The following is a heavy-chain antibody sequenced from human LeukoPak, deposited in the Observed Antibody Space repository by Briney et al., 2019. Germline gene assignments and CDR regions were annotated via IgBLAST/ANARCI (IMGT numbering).Heavy chain of an antibody. V-gene: IGHV3-23*01. CDR1: GFPFHAYA. CDR2: VSGSGGST. CDR3: AKDVFLTPGYNRGPSVSCFFDY. Sequence: GSLSLSCDASGFPFHAYAMSWVRQAPGKGLEWVSGVSGSGGSTYYADSVKGRFTISRDNSKETLFLQMSSLRAEDTAVYYCAKDVFLTPGYNRGPSVSCFFDYWGQGALVTVSS. D-gene: IGHD3-3*01. J-gene: IGHJ4*02.